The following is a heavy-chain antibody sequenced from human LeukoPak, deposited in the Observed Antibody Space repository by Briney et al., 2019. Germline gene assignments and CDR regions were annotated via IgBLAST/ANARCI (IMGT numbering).Heavy chain of an antibody. CDR2: INPNSGGT. CDR3: ARDIAVAGAPDY. D-gene: IGHD6-19*01. J-gene: IGHJ4*02. V-gene: IGHV1-2*02. Sequence: ASVKVSCKASGYTFTGHYMHWVRQAPGQGLEWMGWINPNSGGTNYAQKFQGRVTMTRDTSISTAYMELSRLRSDDTAVYYCARDIAVAGAPDYWGQGTLVTVSS. CDR1: GYTFTGHY.